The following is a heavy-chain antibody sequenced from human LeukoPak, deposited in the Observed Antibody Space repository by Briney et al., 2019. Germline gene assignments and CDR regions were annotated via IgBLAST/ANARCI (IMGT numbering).Heavy chain of an antibody. D-gene: IGHD4-17*01. CDR2: ISGSSSYT. V-gene: IGHV3-11*06. Sequence: GGSLRLSCAASGFTFSDYYMSWIRQAPGKGLEWVSYISGSSSYTIYADSVKGRFTISRDNAKNSLYLHMNSLRAEDTAVYYCARVTLYAESALDYWGQGTLVTVSS. J-gene: IGHJ4*02. CDR3: ARVTLYAESALDY. CDR1: GFTFSDYY.